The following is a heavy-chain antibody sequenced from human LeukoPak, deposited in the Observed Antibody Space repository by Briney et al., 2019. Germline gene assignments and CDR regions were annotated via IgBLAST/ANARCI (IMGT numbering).Heavy chain of an antibody. V-gene: IGHV3-20*04. CDR2: INWNGGST. CDR1: GFTFDDYG. D-gene: IGHD6-6*01. Sequence: GGSRRLSCAASGFTFDDYGMSWVRQAPGKGLEWVSGINWNGGSTGYADSVKGRFTISRDNAKNSLYLQMNSLRAEDTALYYCARLGSSSYYYYYMDVWGKGTTVTVSS. J-gene: IGHJ6*03. CDR3: ARLGSSSYYYYYMDV.